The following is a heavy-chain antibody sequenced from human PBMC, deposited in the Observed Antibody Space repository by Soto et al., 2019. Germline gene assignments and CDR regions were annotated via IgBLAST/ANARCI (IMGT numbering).Heavy chain of an antibody. J-gene: IGHJ4*02. CDR2: VYYSVTT. V-gene: IGHV4-61*01. Sequence: SETQSLTCSVSGGSVSNKTYYWSWIRQPPGKRLEWIGYVYYSVTTNYNPSLKSRVTISVDLPKNQFSLRLRSVTTADTAVYYCTRDWGKQLWPDYWGQGTLVTVSS. CDR1: GGSVSNKTYY. CDR3: TRDWGKQLWPDY. D-gene: IGHD5-18*01.